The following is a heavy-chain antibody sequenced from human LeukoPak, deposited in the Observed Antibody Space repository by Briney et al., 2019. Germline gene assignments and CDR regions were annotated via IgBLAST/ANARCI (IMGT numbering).Heavy chain of an antibody. CDR1: GGSLNPYY. J-gene: IGHJ4*02. CDR2: IYFSGST. V-gene: IGHV4-4*07. D-gene: IGHD1-26*01. CDR3: ARTSASGGTYFDY. Sequence: PSETLSLTCTVSGGSLNPYYWSWIRQPAGKGLEWIGRIYFSGSTHYIPSLQSRVTMSVDTSKNQFSLKLSSVTAADTAVYYCARTSASGGTYFDYWGQGTLATVSS.